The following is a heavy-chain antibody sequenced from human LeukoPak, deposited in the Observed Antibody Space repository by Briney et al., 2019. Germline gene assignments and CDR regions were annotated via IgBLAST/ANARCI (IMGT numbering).Heavy chain of an antibody. D-gene: IGHD2-2*01. CDR1: GYTFTGYY. Sequence: ASVKVSCKASGYTFTGYYMHWVRQAPGQGLEWVGWINPNSGGTNYAQKFQGRVTMTRDTSISTAYMELSRLRSDDTAVYYCARMEDIVVVPAAIEGINDYWGQGTLVTVSS. CDR3: ARMEDIVVVPAAIEGINDY. V-gene: IGHV1-2*02. J-gene: IGHJ4*02. CDR2: INPNSGGT.